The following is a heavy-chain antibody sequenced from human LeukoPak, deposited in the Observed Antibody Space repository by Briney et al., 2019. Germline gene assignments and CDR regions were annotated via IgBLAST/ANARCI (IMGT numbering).Heavy chain of an antibody. D-gene: IGHD2-21*01. CDR2: ISSTSTHI. Sequence: GGSLRLSCVASGFAFSDYNMNWVRQAPGKGPEWVSSISSTSTHIYYADSVKGRFTISRDNARNSLYLQMNGLRAEDSAVYYCARVDRVIAAHRDCWGLGGLVTVSS. CDR1: GFAFSDYN. CDR3: ARVDRVIAAHRDC. J-gene: IGHJ4*01. V-gene: IGHV3-21*01.